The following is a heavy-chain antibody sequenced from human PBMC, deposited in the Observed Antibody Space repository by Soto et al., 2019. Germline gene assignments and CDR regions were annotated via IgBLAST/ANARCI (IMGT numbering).Heavy chain of an antibody. D-gene: IGHD2-8*01. J-gene: IGHJ6*02. CDR3: ERDMMGTNYYYYGMDV. CDR2: IYYSGST. CDR1: GGSISSGGYS. V-gene: IGHV4-30-2*01. Sequence: PSETLSLTCAVSGGSISSGGYSWSWIRQPPGKGLEWIGYIYYSGSTYYNPSLKSRVTISVDRSKNQFSLKLSSVTAADTAVYYCERDMMGTNYYYYGMDVWGQATTVTVPS.